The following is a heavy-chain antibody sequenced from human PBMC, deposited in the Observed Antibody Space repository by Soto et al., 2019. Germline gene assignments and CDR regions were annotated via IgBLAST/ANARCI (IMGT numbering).Heavy chain of an antibody. Sequence: QVQLVQSGAEVKKPGSSVKVSCQTSGGSFGIYPISWVRQAPGQGLEWVGRVIPILNVANYTQKLHGRLTLTADNTTNTAYMELSSLTSEDTAVYYGAIESTSGLDYWGQGTLVTVSS. CDR2: VIPILNVA. J-gene: IGHJ4*02. CDR3: AIESTSGLDY. CDR1: GGSFGIYP. D-gene: IGHD2-2*01. V-gene: IGHV1-69*04.